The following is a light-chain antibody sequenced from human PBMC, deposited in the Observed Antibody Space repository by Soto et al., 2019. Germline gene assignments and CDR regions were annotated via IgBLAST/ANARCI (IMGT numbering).Light chain of an antibody. CDR2: EAS. J-gene: IGKJ4*01. CDR1: QSISSR. CDR3: QQYNSYPLT. V-gene: IGKV1-5*03. Sequence: DIQMTQSPSTLSASIGDRVTITCRASQSISSRLAWYQQKPGKAPKLLIHEASSLESGVPSRFSGSGSETEFTLTISSLQPDDFATYYCQQYNSYPLTFGGGTQVEIK.